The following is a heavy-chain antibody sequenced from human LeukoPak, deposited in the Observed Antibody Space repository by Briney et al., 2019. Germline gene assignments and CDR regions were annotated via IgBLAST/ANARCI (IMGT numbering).Heavy chain of an antibody. J-gene: IGHJ4*02. CDR3: ARAVIAAAGFDY. Sequence: GGSLRLSCAASGFTFSDYYMSWIRQAPGKGLEWVSVIYSGGSTYYADSVKGRFTISRDNSKNTLYLQMNSLRAEDTAVYYCARAVIAAAGFDYWGQGTLVTVSS. V-gene: IGHV3-53*01. CDR2: IYSGGST. D-gene: IGHD6-13*01. CDR1: GFTFSDYY.